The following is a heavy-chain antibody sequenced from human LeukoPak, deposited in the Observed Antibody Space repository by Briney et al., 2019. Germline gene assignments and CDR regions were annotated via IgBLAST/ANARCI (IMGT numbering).Heavy chain of an antibody. CDR3: ASSSGYSYGYNDGHSYYYMDV. D-gene: IGHD5-18*01. J-gene: IGHJ6*03. V-gene: IGHV4-4*07. CDR1: GGSISSYY. CDR2: IYTSGST. Sequence: SETLSLTCTVSGGSISSYYWSWIRQPAGKGLEWIGRIYTSGSTNYHPSLKSRVTMSVDTSKNQFSLKLSSVTAADTAVYYCASSSGYSYGYNDGHSYYYMDVWGKGTTVTVSS.